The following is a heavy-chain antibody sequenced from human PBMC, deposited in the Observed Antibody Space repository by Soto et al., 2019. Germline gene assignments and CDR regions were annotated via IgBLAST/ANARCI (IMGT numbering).Heavy chain of an antibody. D-gene: IGHD2-15*01. CDR2: ISPSDSNI. J-gene: IGHJ6*02. CDR1: GHIFMSYW. CDR3: ARLGLSATYSYAMDV. Sequence: PGESLKISCKGSGHIFMSYWISWVRQMPGKGLEWMGRISPSDSNINYSPSFQGHVTISADMSISTAYLQWSSLKASDTAMYYCARLGLSATYSYAMDVWGQGTTVTVSS. V-gene: IGHV5-10-1*01.